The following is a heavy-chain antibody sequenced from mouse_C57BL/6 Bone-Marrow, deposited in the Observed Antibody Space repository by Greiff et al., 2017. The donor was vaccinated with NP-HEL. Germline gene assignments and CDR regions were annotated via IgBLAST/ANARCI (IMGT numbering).Heavy chain of an antibody. CDR1: GYTFTDYY. CDR2: INPNNGGT. D-gene: IGHD1-3*01. V-gene: IGHV1-26*01. Sequence: VQLQQSGPELVKPGALVKISCKASGYTFTDYYMNWVKQSHGKSLEWIGDINPNNGGTSYNQKFKGKATLTVDKSSSTAYMELRSLTSEDSAVYYCARLNWFAYWGQGTLVTVSA. J-gene: IGHJ3*01. CDR3: ARLNWFAY.